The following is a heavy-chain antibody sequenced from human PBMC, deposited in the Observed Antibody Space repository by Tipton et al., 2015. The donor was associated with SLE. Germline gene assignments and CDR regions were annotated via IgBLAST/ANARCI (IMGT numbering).Heavy chain of an antibody. V-gene: IGHV4-34*01. J-gene: IGHJ2*01. CDR1: GGSFSGYY. CDR3: ARVPLGQRQTGYWYFDP. Sequence: TLSLTCAVYGGSFSGYYWTWIRQPPGKGLEWIGEINHSGNTNFNSSLKSRVTISVDTSRNQFSLKLTSVTAADTAVYFCARVPLGQRQTGYWYFDPWGRGTLVTVSS. CDR2: INHSGNT. D-gene: IGHD1/OR15-1a*01.